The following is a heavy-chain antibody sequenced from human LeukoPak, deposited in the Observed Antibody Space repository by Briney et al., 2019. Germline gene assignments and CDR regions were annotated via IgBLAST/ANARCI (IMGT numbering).Heavy chain of an antibody. Sequence: ASVKVSCKASGYTFTSYDINWVRQATGQGLEWMGWMNPNSGNTGYAQKFQGRVTMTRNTSISTAYMELSSLRSEDTAVYYCARAWPYGDPFDYWGQGTLVTVSS. CDR2: MNPNSGNT. D-gene: IGHD4-17*01. V-gene: IGHV1-8*01. CDR1: GYTFTSYD. CDR3: ARAWPYGDPFDY. J-gene: IGHJ4*02.